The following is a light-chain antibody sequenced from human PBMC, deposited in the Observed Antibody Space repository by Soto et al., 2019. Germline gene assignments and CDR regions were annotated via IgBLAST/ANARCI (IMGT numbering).Light chain of an antibody. J-gene: IGKJ1*01. Sequence: DIVMTQSPDSLAVSLGERATINCKSSQSVLYSSNNKNYLAWYQQKPGQPPKLLIYWASTRESGVPDRFSGSGSGTDFTLTISSLQAEDVAVYYCQQYYSTPGWTFGQGNKVEI. CDR3: QQYYSTPGWT. CDR2: WAS. V-gene: IGKV4-1*01. CDR1: QSVLYSSNNKNY.